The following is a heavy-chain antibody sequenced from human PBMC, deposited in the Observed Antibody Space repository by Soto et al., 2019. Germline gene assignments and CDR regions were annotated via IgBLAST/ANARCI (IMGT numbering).Heavy chain of an antibody. V-gene: IGHV3-11*01. CDR3: ARLPFPWGWFDP. CDR1: GIVFSDY. D-gene: IGHD3-16*01. Sequence: QVQLVESGGGLVKPGGSLRLSCAASGIVFSDYMSWVRQAPGKGLEWLSYISGSGRTIYSAASVKGRFTISRDNATNSLYLQMNNVRTEATAVYYCARLPFPWGWFDPWGQGTLVTVSS. J-gene: IGHJ5*02. CDR2: ISGSGRTI.